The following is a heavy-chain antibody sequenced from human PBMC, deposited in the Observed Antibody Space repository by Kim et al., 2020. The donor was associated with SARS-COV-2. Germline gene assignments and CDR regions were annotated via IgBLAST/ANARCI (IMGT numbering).Heavy chain of an antibody. J-gene: IGHJ5*02. Sequence: SETLSLTCAVSGWSFTGYYWSWIRQPPGKGLQWIGEINESGNTNYNPSLKSRVSILLDTSKNQFSLKLSSVTAADRAVYYCARVKAFGASNWFDPWSQGT. CDR2: INESGNT. V-gene: IGHV4-34*01. D-gene: IGHD3-3*01. CDR1: GWSFTGYY. CDR3: ARVKAFGASNWFDP.